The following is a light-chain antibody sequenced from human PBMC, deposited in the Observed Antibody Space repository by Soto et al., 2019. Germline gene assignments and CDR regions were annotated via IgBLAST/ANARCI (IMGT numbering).Light chain of an antibody. V-gene: IGKV3-20*01. Sequence: EIVLTQSPGTLSLSPGERATLSCRASQSVSSTYLVWYQQKPAQAPRLLIYGASIRATGIPDRFSGSGSGTDFTLTISRLEPEDFAVYYCQQFSNSARTFGQGTEVEVK. CDR3: QQFSNSART. CDR1: QSVSSTY. CDR2: GAS. J-gene: IGKJ1*01.